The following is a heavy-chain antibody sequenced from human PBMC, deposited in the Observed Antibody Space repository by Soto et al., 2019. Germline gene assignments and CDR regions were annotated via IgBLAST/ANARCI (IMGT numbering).Heavy chain of an antibody. CDR1: GSIISSSDC. D-gene: IGHD2-15*01. CDR2: IYYSGST. V-gene: IGHV4-39*01. J-gene: IGHJ4*02. Sequence: GSIISSSDCRSWKNQPPGKGLEWIGSIYYSGSTYCNPSLKSRVTISVDTSKNQFSLKLSSVTAADTAVYYCARHTPAISISDHWGQGTLVTVSS. CDR3: ARHTPAISISDH.